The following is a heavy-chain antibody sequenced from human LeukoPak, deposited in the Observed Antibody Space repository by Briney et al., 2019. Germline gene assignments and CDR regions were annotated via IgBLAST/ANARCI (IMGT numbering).Heavy chain of an antibody. J-gene: IGHJ4*02. CDR3: TRDRGGSPTDVFDY. CDR2: ITDVGDI. V-gene: IGHV3-23*01. CDR1: ELTFSKSA. D-gene: IGHD2-15*01. Sequence: GSVRLSCAASELTFSKSALTWVRQAPGKGLEWVSTITDVGDIFYTYSVRGRFTISRDNSKNTVYMQMDGLRAEDTAVYYCTRDRGGSPTDVFDYWGQGTLVTVSS.